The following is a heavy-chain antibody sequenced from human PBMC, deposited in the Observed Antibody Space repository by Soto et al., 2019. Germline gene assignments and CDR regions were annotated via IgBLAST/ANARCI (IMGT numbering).Heavy chain of an antibody. Sequence: SETLSLTCAVYGGSFSGYYWSWIRQPPGKGLEWIGEINHSGSTNYNPSLKSRVIISVDTSKNQFSLKLSSVTAADTAVYYCARETIFGVVTNWFDPWGQGTLVTVSS. V-gene: IGHV4-34*01. CDR3: ARETIFGVVTNWFDP. CDR2: INHSGST. D-gene: IGHD3-3*01. J-gene: IGHJ5*02. CDR1: GGSFSGYY.